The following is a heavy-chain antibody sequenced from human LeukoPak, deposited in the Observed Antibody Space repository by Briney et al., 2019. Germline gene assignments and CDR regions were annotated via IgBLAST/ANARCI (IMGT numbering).Heavy chain of an antibody. CDR1: GGSFSGYY. J-gene: IGHJ4*02. D-gene: IGHD3-22*01. V-gene: IGHV4-34*01. CDR2: INHSGNT. Sequence: PSETLSLTCAVYGGSFSGYYWSWIRQPPGKGLEWIGEINHSGNTNYNPSLKSRVTISVDTSKNQFSLKLSSVTAADTAVYYCARVPSAYYYDSSIFDYWGQGTLVTVSS. CDR3: ARVPSAYYYDSSIFDY.